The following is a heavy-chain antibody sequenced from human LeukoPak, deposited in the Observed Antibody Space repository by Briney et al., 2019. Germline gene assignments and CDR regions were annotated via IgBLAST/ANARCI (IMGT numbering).Heavy chain of an antibody. J-gene: IGHJ4*02. CDR2: ITDSSDDT. CDR1: GFIFSNYA. V-gene: IGHV3-23*01. CDR3: AKGLGPSAPNGRVFDF. D-gene: IGHD2-2*01. Sequence: GGSLGLSCAASGFIFSNYAMSWVRLAPGKGLEWVSIITDSSDDTKHADSVRGRFTISRDNSKNILYLQMNSLRVEDTAVYFCAKGLGPSAPNGRVFDFWGQGTLVTGSS.